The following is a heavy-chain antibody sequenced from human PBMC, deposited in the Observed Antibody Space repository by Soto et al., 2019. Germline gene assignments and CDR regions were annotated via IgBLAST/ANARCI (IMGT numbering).Heavy chain of an antibody. CDR2: ISYDGGNI. J-gene: IGHJ4*02. V-gene: IGHV3-30*04. CDR1: GFDFRSYA. Sequence: HPGGSLRLSCEASGFDFRSYAMHWVRQAPGKGLEWVGVISYDGGNIYYADSVKGRFTISRDNSKNTLYLQMNSLRAEDTAVYYCARDPPLDIAVAGQYFDYWGQGTLVTVSS. CDR3: ARDPPLDIAVAGQYFDY. D-gene: IGHD6-19*01.